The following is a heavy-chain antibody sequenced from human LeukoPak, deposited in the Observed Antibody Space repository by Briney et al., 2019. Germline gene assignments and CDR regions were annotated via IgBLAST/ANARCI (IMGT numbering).Heavy chain of an antibody. CDR2: INHSGST. CDR3: ARGVIAVAGIYLDY. J-gene: IGHJ4*02. V-gene: IGHV4-34*01. CDR1: GGSFSGYY. D-gene: IGHD6-19*01. Sequence: PSETLSLTCAVYGGSFSGYYWSWIRQPPGKGLEWIGEINHSGSTNYNPSLKSRVTISVDTSKNQFSLKLSSVTAADTAVYYCARGVIAVAGIYLDYWGQGTLVTVSS.